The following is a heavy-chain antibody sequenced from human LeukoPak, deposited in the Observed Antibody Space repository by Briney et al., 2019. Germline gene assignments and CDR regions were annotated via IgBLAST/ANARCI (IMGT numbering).Heavy chain of an antibody. D-gene: IGHD3-3*01. V-gene: IGHV3-11*04. CDR1: GFTFSNYY. Sequence: KPGGSLRLSCAASGFTFSNYYMSWIRQAPGKGLEWVSYISSSGSTIYYADSVKGRFTISRDNAKNSLYLPMNSLRAEDTAVYYCARGLRYYDFWSGYYRSRDAFDIWGQGTMVTVSS. J-gene: IGHJ3*02. CDR2: ISSSGSTI. CDR3: ARGLRYYDFWSGYYRSRDAFDI.